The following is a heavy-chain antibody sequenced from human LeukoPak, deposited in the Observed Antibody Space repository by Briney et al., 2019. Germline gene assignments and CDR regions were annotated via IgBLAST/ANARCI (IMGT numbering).Heavy chain of an antibody. D-gene: IGHD2-2*01. CDR3: ASLIVVVPAAPFDY. J-gene: IGHJ4*02. CDR2: IYYSGST. V-gene: IGHV4-59*08. CDR1: GGSISGYY. Sequence: SETLSLTCTVSGGSISGYYWTWIRQPPGKGLEWIGYIYYSGSTNYNPSLKSRVTISIDTSKNQFSLRLSSVTAADTAVYYCASLIVVVPAAPFDYWGQGTLVTVSS.